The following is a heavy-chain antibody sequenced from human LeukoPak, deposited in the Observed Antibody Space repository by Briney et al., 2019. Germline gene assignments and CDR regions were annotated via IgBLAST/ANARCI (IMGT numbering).Heavy chain of an antibody. CDR2: ISSSSCYI. Sequence: PGGSLRLSCAASGFTFSSYSMNWVRQAPGKGLEWVSSISSSSCYIYYADSVKGRFTISRDNAKNSLYLQMKSLRAENTAVYYGTREGGSSSWSFYYCGHGTLVTASS. D-gene: IGHD6-13*01. CDR3: TREGGSSSWSFYY. V-gene: IGHV3-21*01. J-gene: IGHJ4*01. CDR1: GFTFSSYS.